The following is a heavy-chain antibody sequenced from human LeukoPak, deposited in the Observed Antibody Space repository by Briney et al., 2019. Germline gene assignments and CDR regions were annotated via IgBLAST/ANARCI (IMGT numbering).Heavy chain of an antibody. CDR2: IKQDGSEK. J-gene: IGHJ3*02. CDR3: ARETIAVAEDAFDI. CDR1: GFTFSSYA. D-gene: IGHD6-19*01. Sequence: GGSLRLSCAASGFTFSSYAMSWVRQAPGKGLEWVANIKQDGSEKYYVDSVKGRFTISRDNAKNSLYLQMNSLRAEDTAVYYCARETIAVAEDAFDIWGQGTMVTVSS. V-gene: IGHV3-7*01.